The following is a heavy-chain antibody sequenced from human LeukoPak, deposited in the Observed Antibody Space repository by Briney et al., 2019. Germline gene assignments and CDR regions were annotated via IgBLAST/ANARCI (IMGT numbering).Heavy chain of an antibody. D-gene: IGHD2-2*01. CDR1: GFTLSSYA. CDR2: ISGSGGST. V-gene: IGHV3-23*01. Sequence: GGSLRLSCAASGFTLSSYAMSWVHQAPGKGLEWVSAISGSGGSTYYADSVKGRFTISRDNSKNTLYLQMNSLRAEDTAVYYCAKGVGGVVPAANFDYWGQGTLVTVSS. CDR3: AKGVGGVVPAANFDY. J-gene: IGHJ4*02.